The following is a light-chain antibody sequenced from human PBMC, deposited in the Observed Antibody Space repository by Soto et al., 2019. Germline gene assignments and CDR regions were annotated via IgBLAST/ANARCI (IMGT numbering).Light chain of an antibody. J-gene: IGKJ2*01. CDR2: GAS. Sequence: ETVMTQSPATLSVSPGERVTLSCWASPSVSSNLARYQQIPGQAPRLLIYGASTRATGIPARFSGSGSGTEFTLTISNLQSEDFAVYYCQQYSNWPSFTFGQGTKLEIK. CDR3: QQYSNWPSFT. CDR1: PSVSSN. V-gene: IGKV3-15*01.